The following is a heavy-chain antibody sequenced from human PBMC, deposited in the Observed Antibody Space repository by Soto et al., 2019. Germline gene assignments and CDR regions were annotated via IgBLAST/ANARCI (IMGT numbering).Heavy chain of an antibody. CDR1: GGSINSSNW. CDR3: AGYYGSGSYYLDWFDP. CDR2: IYHSGRT. Sequence: QVQLQESGPGLVKPSGTLSHTCAVSGGSINSSNWWTWVRQPPGQGLEWIGEIYHSGRTNYNPSLKSLVTISIVTSKNQFSLKLASVTAADTAVYYCAGYYGSGSYYLDWFDPWGQGTLVTVSS. V-gene: IGHV4-4*02. J-gene: IGHJ5*02. D-gene: IGHD3-10*01.